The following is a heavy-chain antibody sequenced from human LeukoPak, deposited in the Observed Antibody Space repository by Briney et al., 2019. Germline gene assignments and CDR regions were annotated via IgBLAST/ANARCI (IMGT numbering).Heavy chain of an antibody. CDR1: GFTFSSYA. CDR3: AKDELTYYDFWSGYIDAFDI. J-gene: IGHJ3*02. Sequence: GGSLRLSCAASGFTFSSYAMGWVRQAPGKGLEWVSAISGSGGSTYYADSVKGRFTISRDNSKNTLYLQMNSLRAEDTAVYYCAKDELTYYDFWSGYIDAFDIWGQGTMVTVSS. D-gene: IGHD3-3*01. CDR2: ISGSGGST. V-gene: IGHV3-23*01.